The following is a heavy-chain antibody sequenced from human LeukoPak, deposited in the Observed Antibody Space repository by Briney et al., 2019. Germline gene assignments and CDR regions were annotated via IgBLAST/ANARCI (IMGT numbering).Heavy chain of an antibody. CDR1: GFTFINYA. CDR2: VSYDGTKK. J-gene: IGHJ4*02. CDR3: ARDVNVGTTNFYFDY. D-gene: IGHD7-27*01. V-gene: IGHV3-30*04. Sequence: GGSLRLSCAASGFTFINYAMHWIRQAPGKGLEWVAVVSYDGTKKYYADSVEGRFTISRDSSKNTLYPEMDSLRADDTAVYYCARDVNVGTTNFYFDYWGQGTLVTVSS.